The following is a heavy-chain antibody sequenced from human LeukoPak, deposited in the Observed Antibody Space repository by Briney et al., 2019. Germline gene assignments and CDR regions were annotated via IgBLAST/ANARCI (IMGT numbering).Heavy chain of an antibody. CDR1: GGSISSGDYY. CDR2: IYYSGRT. D-gene: IGHD2-2*01. V-gene: IGHV4-30-4*01. CDR3: ARMVVPAPTGYYYFGMAV. Sequence: SETLSLTCTVSGGSISSGDYYWSWIRQPPGKGLGWIGDIYYSGRTCYTTSLNSRVTISVDTSKNQFSLKLRSVTAADTAVYYCARMVVPAPTGYYYFGMAVWRQGTTVTASS. J-gene: IGHJ6*02.